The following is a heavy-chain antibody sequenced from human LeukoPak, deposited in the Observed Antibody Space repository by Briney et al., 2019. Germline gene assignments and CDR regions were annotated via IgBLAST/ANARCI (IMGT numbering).Heavy chain of an antibody. CDR3: AKESLYSSSWYDY. V-gene: IGHV3-33*06. D-gene: IGHD6-13*01. CDR2: IWYDGTNK. J-gene: IGHJ4*02. Sequence: GGSLRLSCAESGFTFSSYGMHWVRRAPGKGLEWVAVIWYDGTNKYYADSVKGRFTISRDNSKNTLYLQMNSLRAEDTAVYYCAKESLYSSSWYDYWGQGTRVTVSS. CDR1: GFTFSSYG.